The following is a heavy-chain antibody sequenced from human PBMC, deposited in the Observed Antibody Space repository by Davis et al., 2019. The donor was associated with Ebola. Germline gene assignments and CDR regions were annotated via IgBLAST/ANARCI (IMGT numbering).Heavy chain of an antibody. J-gene: IGHJ4*02. CDR3: AKDMYSSGWYWDY. CDR1: GFTFSSYS. CDR2: ISSSSSTI. Sequence: GESLKISCAASGFTFSSYSMNWVRQAPGKGLEWVSSISSSSSTIYYADSVKGRFTISRDNSKNTLYLQMNSLRAEDTAVYYCAKDMYSSGWYWDYWGQGTLVTVSS. V-gene: IGHV3-21*04. D-gene: IGHD6-19*01.